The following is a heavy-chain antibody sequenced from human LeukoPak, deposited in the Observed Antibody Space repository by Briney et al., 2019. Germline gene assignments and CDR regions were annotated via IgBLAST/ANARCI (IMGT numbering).Heavy chain of an antibody. J-gene: IGHJ6*02. D-gene: IGHD2-21*01. CDR3: ARGFQGLDV. CDR2: IVQDGSEK. CDR1: EFPFGTYW. Sequence: GGSLRLSCTASEFPFGTYWMTWVRQAPGKGLEWVGNIVQDGSEKYYVDSVKGRFTISRDNTKNLLYLQMPSLRAEDTAVYYCARGFQGLDVWGQGTTVTVSS. V-gene: IGHV3-7*05.